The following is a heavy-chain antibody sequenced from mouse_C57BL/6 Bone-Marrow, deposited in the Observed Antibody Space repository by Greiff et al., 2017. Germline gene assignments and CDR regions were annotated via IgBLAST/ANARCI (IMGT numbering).Heavy chain of an antibody. Sequence: VQLQQSGAELVRPGTSVKVSCKASGYAFTNYLIEWVKQRPGQGLEWIGVINPGSGGTNYNEKFKGKATLTADKSSRTAYMQLSSLTSEDSAVYFCASSFAYWGQGTLVTVSA. J-gene: IGHJ3*01. V-gene: IGHV1-54*01. CDR2: INPGSGGT. CDR1: GYAFTNYL. CDR3: ASSFAY.